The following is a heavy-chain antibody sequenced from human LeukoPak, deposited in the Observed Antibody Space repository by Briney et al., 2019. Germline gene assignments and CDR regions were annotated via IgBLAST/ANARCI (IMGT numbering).Heavy chain of an antibody. D-gene: IGHD3-22*01. J-gene: IGHJ4*02. CDR1: GGSFSGYY. CDR2: INHRGSI. CDR3: ATRGGNYYDSSGYFDY. Sequence: SETLSLTCAVYGGSFSGYYWSWIRQPPGKGLEWIGEINHRGSINYNPSLKSRVTISVDTSKNQFSLELNSVTAADTAVYYCATRGGNYYDSSGYFDYWARGTLVTVSS. V-gene: IGHV4-34*01.